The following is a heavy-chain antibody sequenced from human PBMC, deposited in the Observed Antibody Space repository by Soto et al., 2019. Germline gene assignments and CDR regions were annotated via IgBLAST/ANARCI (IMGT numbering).Heavy chain of an antibody. V-gene: IGHV1-69*13. CDR2: IIPIFGTA. CDR3: ARGFISVAGTWWFDP. Sequence: GASVKVSCKASGGTFSSYAISWVRQAPGQGLEWMGGIIPIFGTANYAQKFQGRVTITADESTSTAYMELSSLRSEDTAVYYCARGFISVAGTWWFDPWGQGTLVTVSS. J-gene: IGHJ5*02. CDR1: GGTFSSYA. D-gene: IGHD6-19*01.